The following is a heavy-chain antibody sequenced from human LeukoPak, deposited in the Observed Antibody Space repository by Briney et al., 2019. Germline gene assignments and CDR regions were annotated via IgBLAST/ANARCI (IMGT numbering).Heavy chain of an antibody. CDR2: INAGNGNT. CDR1: GYTFTSYA. J-gene: IGHJ5*02. D-gene: IGHD5-24*01. V-gene: IGHV1-3*03. Sequence: ASVKVSCKASGYTFTSYAMHWVRQAPGQRLEWMGWINAGNGNTKYSQEFQGRVTITRDTSASTAYTELSSLRSEDMAVYYCARDRGGITPSFDPWGQGTLVTVSS. CDR3: ARDRGGITPSFDP.